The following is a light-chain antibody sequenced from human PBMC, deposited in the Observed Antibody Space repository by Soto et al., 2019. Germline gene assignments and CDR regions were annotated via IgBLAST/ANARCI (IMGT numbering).Light chain of an antibody. J-gene: IGLJ2*01. V-gene: IGLV1-51*01. CDR2: DHS. CDR3: GTWDSSLSGMV. CDR1: TSNIGNNY. Sequence: QSVLTQPPSVSAAPGQKVTISCSGSTSNIGNNYVSWYQQFPGTAPKLLIYDHSKRPSGIPDRFSGSKSGTSATLGITGLQTGDEADYYRGTWDSSLSGMVFGGGTKVTVL.